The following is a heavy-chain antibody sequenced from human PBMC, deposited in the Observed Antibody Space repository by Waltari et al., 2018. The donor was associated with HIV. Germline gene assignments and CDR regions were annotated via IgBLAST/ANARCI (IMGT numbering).Heavy chain of an antibody. V-gene: IGHV4-59*01. D-gene: IGHD4-17*01. CDR2: IYYSGST. Sequence: QVQLQESGPGLVKPSETLSLTCTVSGGSISSYYWSWIRQPPGKGLEWIGYIYYSGSTNYNPSLKSRVTISVDTSKNQFSLKLSSVTAADTAVYYCAREGLRRGDYGGVDYWGQGTLVTVSS. J-gene: IGHJ4*02. CDR3: AREGLRRGDYGGVDY. CDR1: GGSISSYY.